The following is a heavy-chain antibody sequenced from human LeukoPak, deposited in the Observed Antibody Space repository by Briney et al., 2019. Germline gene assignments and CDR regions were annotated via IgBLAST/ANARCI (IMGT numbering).Heavy chain of an antibody. J-gene: IGHJ4*02. CDR1: GGSFSGYY. CDR2: INHSGST. Sequence: SETLSLTCAVYGGSFSGYYWSWIRQPPGKGLEWIGEINHSGSTNYNPSLKSRATISVDTSKNQFSLKLSSVTAADTAVYYCATPDSSGYYYLYWGQGTLVTVSS. CDR3: ATPDSSGYYYLY. D-gene: IGHD3-22*01. V-gene: IGHV4-34*01.